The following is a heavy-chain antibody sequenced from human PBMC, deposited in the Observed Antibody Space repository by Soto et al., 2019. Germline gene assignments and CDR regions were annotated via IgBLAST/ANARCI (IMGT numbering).Heavy chain of an antibody. D-gene: IGHD6-13*01. CDR3: ARGYIGGWYSSSWYPSDY. J-gene: IGHJ4*02. V-gene: IGHV3-64*01. CDR2: ISSNGGST. CDR1: GFTFSSYA. Sequence: EVQLVESGGGLVQPGGSLRLSCAASGFTFSSYAMHWVRQAPGKGLEYVSAISSNGGSTYYANSVKGRFTISRDNSKNTLYLQMGSLRAEDMAAYYCARGYIGGWYSSSWYPSDYWGQGTLVTVSS.